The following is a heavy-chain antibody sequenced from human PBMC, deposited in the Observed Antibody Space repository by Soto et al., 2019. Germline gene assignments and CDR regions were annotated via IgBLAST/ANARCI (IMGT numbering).Heavy chain of an antibody. CDR2: IRAYNGNR. CDR1: GYTFSSYG. Sequence: QVQLVQSGAEVKKPGASVKVSCKASGYTFSSYGISWVRQAPGQGLERMGWIRAYNGNRNYAQKLQGRVTMTTDTSTNTAYMELRSVRSDDTVVYYCARDQPPMDVWGQGTTGNVTS. J-gene: IGHJ6*02. V-gene: IGHV1-18*01. CDR3: ARDQPPMDV.